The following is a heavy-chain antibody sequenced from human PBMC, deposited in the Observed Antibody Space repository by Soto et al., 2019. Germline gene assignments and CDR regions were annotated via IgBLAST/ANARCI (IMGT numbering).Heavy chain of an antibody. V-gene: IGHV3-30-3*01. CDR1: GFTFSSYA. D-gene: IGHD3-22*01. CDR2: ISYDGSNK. Sequence: GGSLRLSCAASGFTFSSYAMHWVRQAPGKGLEWVAVISYDGSNKYYADSVKGRFTISRDNSKNTLYLQMNSLRAEDTAVYYCARGPLDSTANLWGQGTLVTVSS. CDR3: ARGPLDSTANL. J-gene: IGHJ4*02.